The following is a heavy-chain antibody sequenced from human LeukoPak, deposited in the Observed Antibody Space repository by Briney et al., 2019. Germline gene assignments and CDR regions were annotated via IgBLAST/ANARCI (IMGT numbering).Heavy chain of an antibody. Sequence: SGTLSLTCAVSGGSISSSNWWSWVRQPPGKGLEWIGEIYHSGSTNYNPSLKSRVTISVDTSKNQFSLRLSSVTAADTAVYYCARDVAGNTFDYWGQGTLVTVSS. J-gene: IGHJ4*02. CDR2: IYHSGST. CDR3: ARDVAGNTFDY. V-gene: IGHV4-4*02. D-gene: IGHD5-12*01. CDR1: GGSISSSNW.